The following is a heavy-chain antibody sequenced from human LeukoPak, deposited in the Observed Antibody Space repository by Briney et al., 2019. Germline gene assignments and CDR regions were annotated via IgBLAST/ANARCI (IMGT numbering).Heavy chain of an antibody. CDR1: GFTFSSYS. J-gene: IGHJ4*02. CDR2: ISSSSSTI. V-gene: IGHV3-48*01. Sequence: GGSLRLSCAASGFTFSSYSMNWVRQAPGKGLEWVSYISSSSSTIYYADSVKGRFTISRDNAKNSLFLQMNSLRAEDTALYYCARASYDFWSGYYTVFDYWGQGTLVTVSS. CDR3: ARASYDFWSGYYTVFDY. D-gene: IGHD3-3*01.